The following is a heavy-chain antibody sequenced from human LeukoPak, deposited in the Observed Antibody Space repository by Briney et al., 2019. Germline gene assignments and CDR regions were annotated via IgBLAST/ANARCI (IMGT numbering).Heavy chain of an antibody. J-gene: IGHJ1*01. Sequence: PSETLSLTCTVSGGSISSGDYYWSWIRQPPGKGLEWIGYIYYSGSTYYNPSLKSRVTISVDTSKNQFSLKLSSLTAADTAVYYCARHGTGYCSSTSCLPRGYFQHWGQGTLVTVSS. D-gene: IGHD2-2*01. CDR3: ARHGTGYCSSTSCLPRGYFQH. CDR1: GGSISSGDYY. CDR2: IYYSGST. V-gene: IGHV4-30-4*01.